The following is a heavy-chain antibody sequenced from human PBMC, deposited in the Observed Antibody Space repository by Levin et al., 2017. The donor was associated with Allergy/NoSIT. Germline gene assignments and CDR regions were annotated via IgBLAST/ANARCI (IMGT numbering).Heavy chain of an antibody. CDR3: ARARYYYDSSGYYH. V-gene: IGHV4-61*01. CDR2: IYYSGST. J-gene: IGHJ5*02. CDR1: GGSVSSGSYY. Sequence: SETLSLTCTVSGGSVSSGSYYWSWIRQPPGTGLEWIGYIYYSGSTNYNPSLKSRVTISVDTSKNQFSLKLSSVTAADTAVYYCARARYYYDSSGYYHWGQGTLVTVSS. D-gene: IGHD3-22*01.